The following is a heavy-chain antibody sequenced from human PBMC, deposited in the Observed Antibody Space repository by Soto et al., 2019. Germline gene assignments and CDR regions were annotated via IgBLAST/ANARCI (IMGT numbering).Heavy chain of an antibody. CDR2: INPSGGST. Sequence: ASVKVSFKASGYTFTSYDIHLVRQAPGQGLEWMGIINPSGGSTSYAQKFQGRVTMTRDTSTSTVYMELSSLRSEDTAVYYCASYCSSTRCSSNDDFDTWGKGTMVSVSS. D-gene: IGHD2-2*01. J-gene: IGHJ3*02. V-gene: IGHV1-46*01. CDR3: ASYCSSTRCSSNDDFDT. CDR1: GYTFTSYD.